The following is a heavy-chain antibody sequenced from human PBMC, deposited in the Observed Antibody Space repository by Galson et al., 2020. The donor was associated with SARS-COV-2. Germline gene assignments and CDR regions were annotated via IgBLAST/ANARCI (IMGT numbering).Heavy chain of an antibody. Sequence: GGSLRLSCAASGFTFSTYSMHWVRQAPGRGLEWVAVISNDGSNKYYADPVKGRFTISRDNSKNTLFLQMNSLRAEDTAVYYCAREAFPQGADTALVSLFGMSVTPKKGFDYWGQGTLVTVSS. CDR3: AREAFPQGADTALVSLFGMSVTPKKGFDY. D-gene: IGHD5-18*01. CDR1: GFTFSTYS. V-gene: IGHV3-30-3*01. J-gene: IGHJ4*02. CDR2: ISNDGSNK.